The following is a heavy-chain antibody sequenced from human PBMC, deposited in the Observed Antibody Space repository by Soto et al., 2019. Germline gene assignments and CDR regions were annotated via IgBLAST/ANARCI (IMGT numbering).Heavy chain of an antibody. CDR1: GDSISSYY. CDR2: IHTSGST. V-gene: IGHV4-4*07. Sequence: SETLSLTCTVSGDSISSYYWSWIRQPAGKGLEWIGRIHTSGSTNYNPSLKSRVTMSVDTSKNQFSLKLSSVTAADTAVYHCARGWLSSTYYYGLDVWGQGTTVTVSS. CDR3: ARGWLSSTYYYGLDV. J-gene: IGHJ6*02. D-gene: IGHD6-13*01.